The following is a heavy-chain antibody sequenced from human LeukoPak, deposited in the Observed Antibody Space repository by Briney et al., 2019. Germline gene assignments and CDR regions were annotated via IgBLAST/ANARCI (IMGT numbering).Heavy chain of an antibody. CDR1: GFTLISFV. J-gene: IGHJ4*02. Sequence: GGSLRLSCAAPGFTLISFVMSWVRQAPGKELEWVSLISRGGDTTYYADSVKGRFTVSRDNSKNTLYLQMTSLRAEDTALYYCAKTSRAYSNYDSPYDYWGQGTLVTVSS. D-gene: IGHD4-11*01. V-gene: IGHV3-23*01. CDR2: ISRGGDTT. CDR3: AKTSRAYSNYDSPYDY.